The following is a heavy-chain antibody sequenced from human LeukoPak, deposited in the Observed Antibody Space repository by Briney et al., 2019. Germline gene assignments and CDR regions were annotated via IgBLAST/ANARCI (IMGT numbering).Heavy chain of an antibody. CDR1: GFTFSSYA. V-gene: IGHV3-23*01. CDR2: ISGSGGST. D-gene: IGHD3-22*01. J-gene: IGHJ4*02. CDR3: AKPSNYYYDSSGYNY. Sequence: GGSLRLSCAASGFTFSSYAMSWVRQAPGKGLEWVSAISGSGGSTYYADSVKGRFTISRDNSKNTLYLQMNSLRAEDTAVYYCAKPSNYYYDSSGYNYWGQGTLVTVSS.